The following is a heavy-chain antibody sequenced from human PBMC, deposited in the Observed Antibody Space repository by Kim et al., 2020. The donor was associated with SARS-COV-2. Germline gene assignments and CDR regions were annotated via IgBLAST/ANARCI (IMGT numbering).Heavy chain of an antibody. CDR1: GYTFNIYG. V-gene: IGHV3-30*18. J-gene: IGHJ4*02. D-gene: IGHD2-2*01. Sequence: GGSLRLSCAASGYTFNIYGMHWVRQAPGKGLEWLAVISYDGSNTYYRDSVKGRFTISRDNSKNTLYLQMNSLRDEDTAVYYCVKDELPWSSAPLDWGRGTLVTVSS. CDR3: VKDELPWSSAPLD. CDR2: ISYDGSNT.